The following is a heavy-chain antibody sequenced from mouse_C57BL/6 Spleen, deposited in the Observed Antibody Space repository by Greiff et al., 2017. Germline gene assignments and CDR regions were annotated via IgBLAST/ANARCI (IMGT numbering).Heavy chain of an antibody. Sequence: VQRVESGAELVKPGASVKISCKASGYAFSSYWMNWVKQRPGKGLEWIGQIYPGDGDTNYNGKFKGKATLTADKSSSTAYMQLSSLTSEDSAVYFCARRAYYSNYRYFDVWGTGTTVTVSS. D-gene: IGHD2-5*01. J-gene: IGHJ1*03. CDR3: ARRAYYSNYRYFDV. CDR2: IYPGDGDT. CDR1: GYAFSSYW. V-gene: IGHV1-80*01.